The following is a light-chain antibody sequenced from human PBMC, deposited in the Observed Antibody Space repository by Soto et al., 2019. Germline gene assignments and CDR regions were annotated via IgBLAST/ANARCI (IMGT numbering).Light chain of an antibody. CDR2: AAS. J-gene: IGKJ5*01. CDR3: QGLNDYPIT. CDR1: QGISSY. V-gene: IGKV1-9*01. Sequence: DIQLTQSPSFLSASVGDRVTITCRASQGISSYLAWYQQKPVKAPKFLIYAASTLQSGVPSRFSGRGSGTQFTLTISNLQPEDFATYYCQGLNDYPITFGQGTRLEIK.